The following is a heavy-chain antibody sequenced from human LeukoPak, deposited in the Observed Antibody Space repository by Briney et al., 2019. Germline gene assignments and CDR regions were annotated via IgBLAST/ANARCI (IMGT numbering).Heavy chain of an antibody. CDR2: ISGSGGST. D-gene: IGHD3-3*02. V-gene: IGHV3-23*01. J-gene: IGHJ6*03. Sequence: GGSLRLSCAASGFTFSSYSMNWVRQAPGKGLEWVSAISGSGGSTYYADSVKGRFTISRDNSKNTLYLQMNSLRAEDTAVYYCAKPFSRVNYMDVWGKGTTVTVSS. CDR1: GFTFSSYS. CDR3: AKPFSRVNYMDV.